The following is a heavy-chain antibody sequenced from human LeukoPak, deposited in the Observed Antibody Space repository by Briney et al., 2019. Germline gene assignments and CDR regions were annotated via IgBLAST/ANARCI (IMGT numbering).Heavy chain of an antibody. CDR2: IPYDGSNK. D-gene: IGHD3-16*02. Sequence: PGRSLRLSCAASGFTFSSYGMHWVRQAPGKGLEWVAVIPYDGSNKDYADSVKGRFTISRDNSKNTLYLQMNSLRAEDTAVYYCAKAFITPYYYYGMDVWGQGTTVTVSS. CDR1: GFTFSSYG. J-gene: IGHJ6*02. CDR3: AKAFITPYYYYGMDV. V-gene: IGHV3-30*18.